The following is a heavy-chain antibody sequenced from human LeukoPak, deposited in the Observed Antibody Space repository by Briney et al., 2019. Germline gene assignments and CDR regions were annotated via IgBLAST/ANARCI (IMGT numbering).Heavy chain of an antibody. D-gene: IGHD4-23*01. CDR2: INHSGST. J-gene: IGHJ3*02. Sequence: SETLSLTCAVYGGSFSAYYRSWIRQPPGKGLEWIGEINHSGSTNYNPSLKSRVTISVDTSKNQFSLKLSSVTAADTAVYYCARVFYGGNHDAFDIWGQGTMVTVSS. V-gene: IGHV4-34*01. CDR3: ARVFYGGNHDAFDI. CDR1: GGSFSAYY.